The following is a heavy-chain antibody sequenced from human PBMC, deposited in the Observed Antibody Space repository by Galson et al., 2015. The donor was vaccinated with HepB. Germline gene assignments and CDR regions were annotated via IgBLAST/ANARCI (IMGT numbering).Heavy chain of an antibody. CDR1: GYIFTTYD. CDR2: TNPNSGSA. J-gene: IGHJ4*02. V-gene: IGHV1-8*01. Sequence: SVKVSCKASGYIFTTYDITWVRQATGQGLEWMGWTNPNSGSAGYAQKFQGRVTMTRDISTTTAYMELSSLRSDDTAVYYCARVSAWSHFDYWGQGTLVTVPP. CDR3: ARVSAWSHFDY. D-gene: IGHD6-19*01.